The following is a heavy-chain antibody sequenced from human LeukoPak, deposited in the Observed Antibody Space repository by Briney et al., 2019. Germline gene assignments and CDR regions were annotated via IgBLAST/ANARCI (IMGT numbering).Heavy chain of an antibody. V-gene: IGHV4-4*02. Sequence: SETLSLTCAVSGGSIKSNNWWSWVRQPPGKGLEWIGEIYHSGSTNYNPSLKSRVTISVDTSKNQFSLKLSSVTAADTAVYYCARGRRTGYSSGWYYNNWFDPWGQGTLVTVSS. D-gene: IGHD6-19*01. J-gene: IGHJ5*02. CDR2: IYHSGST. CDR3: ARGRRTGYSSGWYYNNWFDP. CDR1: GGSIKSNNW.